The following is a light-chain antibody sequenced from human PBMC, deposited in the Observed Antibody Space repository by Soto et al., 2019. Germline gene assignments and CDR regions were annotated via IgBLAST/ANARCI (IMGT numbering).Light chain of an antibody. CDR3: QQYENLPT. Sequence: DIQMTQSLSSLSASVGDRVTITCQASQSINNYLNWYQQKPGRAPKLLIYDASNLEAGVPSRFRGSGSGTDFTFTISRLQPEDIATYYCQQYENLPTFGQGTRLEIK. CDR1: QSINNY. V-gene: IGKV1-33*01. J-gene: IGKJ5*01. CDR2: DAS.